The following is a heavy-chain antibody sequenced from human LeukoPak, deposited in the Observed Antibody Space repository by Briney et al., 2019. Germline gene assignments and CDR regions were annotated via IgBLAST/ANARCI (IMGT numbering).Heavy chain of an antibody. CDR3: ARTRTAAGTFDI. V-gene: IGHV3-66*01. CDR1: GSTFSSYW. CDR2: IYSGGRT. J-gene: IGHJ3*02. Sequence: GGSLRLSCAASGSTFSSYWMHWVRQAPGKGLEWVSVIYSGGRTYYADSVKGRFTISRDNSKNTLYLQMNSLRAEDTAVYYCARTRTAAGTFDIWGQGTMVTVSS. D-gene: IGHD2-2*01.